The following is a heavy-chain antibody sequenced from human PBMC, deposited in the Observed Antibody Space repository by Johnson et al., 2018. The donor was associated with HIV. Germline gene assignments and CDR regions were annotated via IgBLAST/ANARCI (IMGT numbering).Heavy chain of an antibody. Sequence: VQLVESGGGVVQPGGSLRLSCAASGFTFSDYYMSWIRQAPGKGLEWVSVIYSGGSTYYADSVKGRFTISRDNSKNTLYLQMNSLKTEDTAVYYCTTGELWNGYYLHDAFDIWGQGTMVTVSS. CDR2: IYSGGST. CDR1: GFTFSDYY. CDR3: TTGELWNGYYLHDAFDI. D-gene: IGHD3-3*01. V-gene: IGHV3-66*01. J-gene: IGHJ3*02.